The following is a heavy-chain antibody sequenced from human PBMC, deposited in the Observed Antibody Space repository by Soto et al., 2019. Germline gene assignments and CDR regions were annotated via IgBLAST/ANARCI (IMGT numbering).Heavy chain of an antibody. D-gene: IGHD1-26*01. V-gene: IGHV4-31*03. J-gene: IGHJ5*02. Sequence: QVQLQESGPGLVKPSQTLSLTCTVSGGSISSGGYYWSWIRQHPGKGLEWIGYIYYSGSTYYNPSLKSRVTISVDTSKNQFSPKLSSVTSSVPSVYYFASGVGSYFNPWGQGTLVTVSS. CDR3: ASGVGSYFNP. CDR1: GGSISSGGYY. CDR2: IYYSGST.